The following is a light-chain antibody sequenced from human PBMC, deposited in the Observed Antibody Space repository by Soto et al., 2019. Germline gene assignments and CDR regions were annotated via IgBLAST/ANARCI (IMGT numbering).Light chain of an antibody. CDR2: DAS. J-gene: IGKJ2*01. Sequence: EIVLTQSPGTLSLSPGERATLSCRASQSISSYLAWYQQRPGQAPRLLIYDASNRATGIPDRFSGGGSATDFTLTVSRLEPEDFAVYYCQQYGSSPRTFGQGTKLEIK. CDR1: QSISSY. CDR3: QQYGSSPRT. V-gene: IGKV3-20*01.